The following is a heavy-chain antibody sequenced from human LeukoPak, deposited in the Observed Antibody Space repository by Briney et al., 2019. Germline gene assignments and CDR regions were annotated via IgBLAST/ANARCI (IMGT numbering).Heavy chain of an antibody. D-gene: IGHD6-13*01. Sequence: PGGSLRLSCAASGFTFSSYAMHWVRQAPGKGLEWVAVISYDGSNKYYADSVKGRFTISRDNSKNTLYLQMNSLRAEDTAVYYCARLTAIAAAGAYWGQGTLATVSS. CDR2: ISYDGSNK. J-gene: IGHJ4*02. CDR3: ARLTAIAAAGAY. V-gene: IGHV3-30-3*01. CDR1: GFTFSSYA.